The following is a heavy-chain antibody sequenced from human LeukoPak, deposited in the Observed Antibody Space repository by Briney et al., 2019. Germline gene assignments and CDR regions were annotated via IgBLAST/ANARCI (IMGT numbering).Heavy chain of an antibody. CDR1: GFTFSSYA. CDR2: ISGSGGST. CDR3: SKDAGSGTYGTFDY. D-gene: IGHD3-10*01. J-gene: IGHJ4*02. Sequence: GGSLRLSCAASGFTFSSYAMSWVRQAPGKGLEWVSAISGSGGSTYYADSVKGRFTISRDNSKNTLYLQMNSLRAEDTALYYCSKDAGSGTYGTFDYWGQGTLVIVSS. V-gene: IGHV3-23*01.